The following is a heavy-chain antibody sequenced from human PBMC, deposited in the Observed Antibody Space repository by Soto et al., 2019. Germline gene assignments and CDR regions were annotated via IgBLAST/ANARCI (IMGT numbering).Heavy chain of an antibody. J-gene: IGHJ6*02. D-gene: IGHD6-19*01. CDR1: GFTFSSYA. CDR2: ISSNGGST. Sequence: PGGSLRLSCSASGFTFSSYAMHWVRQAPGKGLEYVSAISSNGGSTYYADSVKGRFTISRDNSKNTLYLQMSSLRAEDTAVFYCDKPLLAVAGDLHGMDNWGQGTTVNVSS. V-gene: IGHV3-64D*06. CDR3: DKPLLAVAGDLHGMDN.